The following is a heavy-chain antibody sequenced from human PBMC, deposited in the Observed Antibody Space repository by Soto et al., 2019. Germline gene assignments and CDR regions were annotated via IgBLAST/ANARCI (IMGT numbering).Heavy chain of an antibody. CDR2: TYYRSRWYN. CDR3: AREYL. V-gene: IGHV6-1*01. Sequence: SQPLSLPGASCGDIVSRTSFLWNWIRQSPSRGLEWLGRTYYRSRWYNDYAVSVKSRITVTPDTSKNQFSLHLNSVTPEDTAVYYCAREYLWGQGTMVTGSS. J-gene: IGHJ4*02. CDR1: GDIVSRTSFL.